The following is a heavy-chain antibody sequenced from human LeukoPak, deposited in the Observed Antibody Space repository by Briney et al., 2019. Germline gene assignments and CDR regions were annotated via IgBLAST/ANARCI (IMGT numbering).Heavy chain of an antibody. D-gene: IGHD3-3*01. J-gene: IGHJ3*02. CDR1: GGSISSSSYY. V-gene: IGHV4-39*07. Sequence: PSETLSLTCTVSGGSISSSSYYWGWIRQPPGRGLEWIGSIYYSGSTYYNPSLKSRVTISVDTSKNQFSLKLSSVTAADTAVYYCARGWIGDFWSGYYNDAFDIWGQGTMVTVSS. CDR2: IYYSGST. CDR3: ARGWIGDFWSGYYNDAFDI.